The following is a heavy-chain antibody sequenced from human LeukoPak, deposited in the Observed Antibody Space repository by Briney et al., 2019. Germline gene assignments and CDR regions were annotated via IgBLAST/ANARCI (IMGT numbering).Heavy chain of an antibody. CDR2: IYYGQTI. V-gene: IGHV4-39*01. CDR1: AASISSSSHH. J-gene: IGHJ5*01. Sequence: SETLSLTCTISAASISSSSHHWGWIRQSPGKGLEWIGSIYYGQTIYYNPSLNSRVTISVVTSKDQFTLQLNSVTAADTAVYYCVRHDGRGGATVGAFDSWGQGSLVTISS. D-gene: IGHD4/OR15-4a*01. CDR3: VRHDGRGGATVGAFDS.